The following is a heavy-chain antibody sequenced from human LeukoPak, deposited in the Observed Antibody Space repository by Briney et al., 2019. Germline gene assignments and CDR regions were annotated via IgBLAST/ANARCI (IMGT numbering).Heavy chain of an antibody. CDR3: VREEGY. CDR1: GFTFSTYW. Sequence: GGSLRLSCAASGFTFSTYWMYWVRQAPGKGLEWVANIKQDGSHKYYVDSVKGRFAISRDNAKNSLYLQMNSLRVEDTAVYYCVREEGYWGQGTLVTVSS. J-gene: IGHJ4*02. V-gene: IGHV3-7*01. CDR2: IKQDGSHK.